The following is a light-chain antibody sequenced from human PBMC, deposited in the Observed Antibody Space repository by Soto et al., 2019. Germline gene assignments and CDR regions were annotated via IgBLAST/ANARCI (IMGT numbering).Light chain of an antibody. V-gene: IGLV1-40*01. CDR3: QSYDSSRRRV. CDR1: SSNIGAGYD. J-gene: IGLJ1*01. CDR2: TDT. Sequence: QSVLTQPPSVSGAPGQRIIISCTGSSSNIGAGYDVHWYQQLPGSAPKLLIYTDTKRPSGVPDRFSGSKSGTSASLAITGLQAEDEADYYCQSYDSSRRRVFGSGTKLTVL.